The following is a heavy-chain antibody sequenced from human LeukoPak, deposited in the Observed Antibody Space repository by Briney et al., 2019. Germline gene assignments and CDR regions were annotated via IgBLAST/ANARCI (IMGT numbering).Heavy chain of an antibody. CDR1: GFTFSSYM. CDR2: ISSDGSRT. CDR3: ARYCSGSICYSGVDY. Sequence: GGSLRLSCAASGFTFSSYMMTWVRQAPGKGLEWVPSISSDGSRTYYADSVKGRFTISRDNSKNTLFLQMSSLRAEDTAVYYCARYCSGSICYSGVDYWGQGTLVPVSS. D-gene: IGHD2-15*01. J-gene: IGHJ4*02. V-gene: IGHV3-23*01.